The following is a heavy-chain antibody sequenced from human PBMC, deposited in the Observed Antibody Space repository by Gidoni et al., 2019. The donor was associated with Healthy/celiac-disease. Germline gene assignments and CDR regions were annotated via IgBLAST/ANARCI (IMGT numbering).Heavy chain of an antibody. CDR1: GGSFSGYY. J-gene: IGHJ4*02. CDR3: ARGRRGVGGY. V-gene: IGHV4-34*01. D-gene: IGHD1-26*01. CDR2: INHSGST. Sequence: VQLQQWGAGLLKPSETLSLTCAVYGGSFSGYYWSWIRQPPGKGLEWIGEINHSGSTNYNPSLKSRVTISVDTSKNQFSLKLSSVTAADTAVYYCARGRRGVGGYWGQGTLVTVSS.